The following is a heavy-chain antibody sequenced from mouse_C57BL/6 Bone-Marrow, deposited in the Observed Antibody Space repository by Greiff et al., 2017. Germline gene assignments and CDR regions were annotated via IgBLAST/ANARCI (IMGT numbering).Heavy chain of an antibody. V-gene: IGHV1-22*01. J-gene: IGHJ4*01. CDR2: INPNNGGT. D-gene: IGHD1-1*01. Sequence: DVKLQESGPELVKPGASVKMSCKASGYTFTDYNMHWVKQSHGKSLEWIGYINPNNGGTSYNQKFKGKATLTVNKSSSTAYMELRSLTSEDSAVYYCARRGGRLRKRYAMDYWGQGTSVTVSS. CDR3: ARRGGRLRKRYAMDY. CDR1: GYTFTDYN.